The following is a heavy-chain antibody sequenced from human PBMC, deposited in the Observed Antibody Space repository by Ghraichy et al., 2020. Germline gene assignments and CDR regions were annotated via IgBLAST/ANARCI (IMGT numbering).Heavy chain of an antibody. Sequence: GGSLRLSCAASGFTFSRYWMHWVRQAPGKGLVWVSRIKSDGSSTSYADSVKGRFTISRDNAKNTLYLQMNSLRAEDTAVYYCASLTSTGYSSSWYRVNDAFDIWGQGTMVTVSS. CDR2: IKSDGSST. CDR3: ASLTSTGYSSSWYRVNDAFDI. V-gene: IGHV3-74*01. CDR1: GFTFSRYW. D-gene: IGHD6-13*01. J-gene: IGHJ3*02.